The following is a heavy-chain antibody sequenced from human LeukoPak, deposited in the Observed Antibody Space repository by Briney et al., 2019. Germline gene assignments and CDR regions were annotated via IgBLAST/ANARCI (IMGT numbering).Heavy chain of an antibody. CDR1: GFTFSSYW. J-gene: IGHJ4*02. Sequence: PGGSLRLSCAASGFTFSSYWMNWVRQAPGKGLEWVSGINWNGGSTGYADSVKGRFTISRDNAKNSLYLQMNSLRAEDTALYYCARLGYCSSTSCYETDWGQGTLVTVSS. CDR3: ARLGYCSSTSCYETD. CDR2: INWNGGST. V-gene: IGHV3-20*04. D-gene: IGHD2-2*01.